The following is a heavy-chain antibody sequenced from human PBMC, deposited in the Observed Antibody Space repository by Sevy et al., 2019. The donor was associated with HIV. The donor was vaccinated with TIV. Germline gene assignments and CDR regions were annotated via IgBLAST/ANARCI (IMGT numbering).Heavy chain of an antibody. CDR1: GFIFSHYS. J-gene: IGHJ5*02. CDR3: ARDRYYYGSGWFDP. CDR2: ISTSSTYI. D-gene: IGHD3-10*01. V-gene: IGHV3-21*01. Sequence: GGSLRLSCTASGFIFSHYSMNWVRQAPGKGLEWVSSISTSSTYIYYADSVKGRFTISRDNAKNLLYLQMNSLRAEDTAVYYCARDRYYYGSGWFDPWGQGTLVTVSS.